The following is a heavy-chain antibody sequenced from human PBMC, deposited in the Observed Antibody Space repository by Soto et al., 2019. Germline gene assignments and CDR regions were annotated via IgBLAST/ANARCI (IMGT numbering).Heavy chain of an antibody. D-gene: IGHD3-3*01. V-gene: IGHV4-59*08. CDR3: AGGGVGPGGAIFGVVTTAPYYYYMDV. CDR2: IYYSGST. Sequence: PSEPLSLTCTVSGGSISSYYWSWIRQPPGKGLEGIGYIYYSGSTNYNPSLKSRVTISVDTSKNQFSLKLSSVTAADTAVYYCAGGGVGPGGAIFGVVTTAPYYYYMDVWGKGTTFTVSS. J-gene: IGHJ6*03. CDR1: GGSISSYY.